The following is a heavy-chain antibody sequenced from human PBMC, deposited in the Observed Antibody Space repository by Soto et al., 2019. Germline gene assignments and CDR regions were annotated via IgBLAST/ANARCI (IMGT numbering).Heavy chain of an antibody. J-gene: IGHJ4*02. CDR1: GYTFTSYG. V-gene: IGHV1-18*01. D-gene: IGHD1-1*01. CDR2: ISAHNGNT. Sequence: QVHLVQSGAEVKKPGASVKVSCKASGYTFTSYGITWVRQAPGQGLEWMGWISAHNGNTDYAQKLQGRVIVTRDTSTSTAYMELRSLISDDTAVYYCARGRYVYYWGQGALVTVSS. CDR3: ARGRYVYY.